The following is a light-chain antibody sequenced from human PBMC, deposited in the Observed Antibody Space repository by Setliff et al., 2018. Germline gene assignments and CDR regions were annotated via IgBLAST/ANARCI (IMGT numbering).Light chain of an antibody. J-gene: IGLJ1*01. Sequence: QSALAQPASMSGSPGQSITISCTGTSSDIGAYTYVSWYQQHPGKAPKLLISDVSYRPSGVSHRFSGSKSGNTASLTISWLQAEDEADYYCSSYTSSRTYVFGIGTKVTVL. V-gene: IGLV2-14*03. CDR3: SSYTSSRTYV. CDR2: DVS. CDR1: SSDIGAYTY.